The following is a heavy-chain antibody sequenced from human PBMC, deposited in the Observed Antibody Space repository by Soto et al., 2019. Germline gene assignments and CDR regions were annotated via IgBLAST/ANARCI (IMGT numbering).Heavy chain of an antibody. Sequence: GGSLRLSCTGSGITFTNMNWVRQAPGKGLEWVSAVAAVAHSTYYADSVRGRFTSSRDDSKNTLYLEMDRLRAEDTAIYYCATGVRNCSYFFYYWVHGT. J-gene: IGHJ4*01. CDR1: GITFTN. V-gene: IGHV3-23*01. CDR3: ATGVRNCSYFFYY. D-gene: IGHD3-10*02. CDR2: VAAVAHST.